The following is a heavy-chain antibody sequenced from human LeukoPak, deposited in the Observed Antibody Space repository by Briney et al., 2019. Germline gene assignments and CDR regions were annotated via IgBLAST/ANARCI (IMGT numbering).Heavy chain of an antibody. Sequence: SGGSLRLXCAASGFTFDDYGMSWVRQAPGKGLEWVSGINWNGGVISYADSVKGRFTISRDNAKNSLYLQMNSLRAEDTALYYCVRGYSSGYYFDFWGQGTLVTVSS. J-gene: IGHJ4*02. CDR3: VRGYSSGYYFDF. V-gene: IGHV3-20*04. D-gene: IGHD3-22*01. CDR2: INWNGGVI. CDR1: GFTFDDYG.